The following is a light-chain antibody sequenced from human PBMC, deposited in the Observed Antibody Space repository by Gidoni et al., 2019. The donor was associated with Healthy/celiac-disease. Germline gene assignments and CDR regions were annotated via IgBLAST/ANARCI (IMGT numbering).Light chain of an antibody. CDR2: RNN. CDR3: AAWDDSLNGVV. J-gene: IGLJ2*01. Sequence: RDTISCSGSSSNIGSNTVNWYQQLPGTAPKLLIYRNNQRPSGGPDRCSGSKSGASASLAISGLQSEDEADYYCAAWDDSLNGVVFGGGTKLTVL. CDR1: SSNIGSNT. V-gene: IGLV1-44*01.